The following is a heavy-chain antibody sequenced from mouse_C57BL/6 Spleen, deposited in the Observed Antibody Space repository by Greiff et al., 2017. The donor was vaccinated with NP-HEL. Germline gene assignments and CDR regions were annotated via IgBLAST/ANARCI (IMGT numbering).Heavy chain of an antibody. CDR1: GYTFTDYY. CDR3: ARRVITTVVSYWYFDV. V-gene: IGHV1-26*01. J-gene: IGHJ1*03. CDR2: INPNNGGT. D-gene: IGHD1-1*01. Sequence: VQLQQSGPELVKPGASVKISCKASGYTFTDYYMNWVKQSHGKSLEWIGDINPNNGGTSYNQKFKGKAALTVDKSSSTAYMELRSLTSEDSAVYYCARRVITTVVSYWYFDVWGTGTTVTVSS.